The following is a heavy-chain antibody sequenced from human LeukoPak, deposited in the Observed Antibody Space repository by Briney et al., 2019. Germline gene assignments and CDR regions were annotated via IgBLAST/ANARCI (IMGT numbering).Heavy chain of an antibody. CDR1: GYSINIGSY. D-gene: IGHD3-16*01. Sequence: SETLSLTCAVSGYSINIGSYWGWIRQSPGKGLEWIGSIYHTGSSYYNPSLKSRVTISVDTSKNQFSLKLSSVTAADTAVYFCARVGGPFDIWGQGTMVTVPS. J-gene: IGHJ3*02. V-gene: IGHV4-38-2*01. CDR2: IYHTGSS. CDR3: ARVGGPFDI.